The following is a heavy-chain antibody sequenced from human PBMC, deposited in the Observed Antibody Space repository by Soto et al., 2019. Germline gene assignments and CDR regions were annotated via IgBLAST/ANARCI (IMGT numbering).Heavy chain of an antibody. CDR1: GFTFSSYS. J-gene: IGHJ6*03. CDR3: ERAKQYKLLYYYYYMDV. D-gene: IGHD2-2*01. V-gene: IGHV3-48*01. CDR2: ISSSSSTI. Sequence: GGSLRLSCAASGFTFSSYSMNWVRQAPGKGLEWVSYISSSSSTIYYADSVKGRFTISRDNAKNSLYLQMNSLRAEDTAVYYCERAKQYKLLYYYYYMDVWGKGTTVTFPS.